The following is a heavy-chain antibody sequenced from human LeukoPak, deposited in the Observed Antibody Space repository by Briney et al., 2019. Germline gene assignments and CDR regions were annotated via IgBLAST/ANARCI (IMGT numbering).Heavy chain of an antibody. CDR3: ARVRSSSSPLPFDY. CDR2: ISAYNGNT. V-gene: IGHV1-18*01. Sequence: GASVKVSCKASGSTFTSYGISWVRQAPGQGLEWMGWISAYNGNTNYAQKLQGRVTMTTDTSTSTAYMELRSLRSDDTAVYYCARVRSSSSPLPFDYWGQGTLVTVSS. J-gene: IGHJ4*02. D-gene: IGHD6-6*01. CDR1: GSTFTSYG.